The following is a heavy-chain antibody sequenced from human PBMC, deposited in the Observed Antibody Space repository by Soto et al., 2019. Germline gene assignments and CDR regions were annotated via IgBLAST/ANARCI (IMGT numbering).Heavy chain of an antibody. J-gene: IGHJ5*02. CDR2: VYESGYT. CDR3: VRVLRHTAMVYPWFDP. V-gene: IGHV4-31*03. D-gene: IGHD5-18*01. CDR1: GASVSTGAYY. Sequence: SQTLSLTCTVSGASVSTGAYYWGWVRQRPGRGLEWIGYVYESGYTYYNMSLKSRLTISLDRSNHQFSLGLTSVTAADTAVYYCVRVLRHTAMVYPWFDPWGQGTMVTVS.